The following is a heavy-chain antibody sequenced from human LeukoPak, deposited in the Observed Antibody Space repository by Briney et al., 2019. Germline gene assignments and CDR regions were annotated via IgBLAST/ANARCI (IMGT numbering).Heavy chain of an antibody. CDR2: FDPEDGET. Sequence: ASVKVSCKVSGYTLTELSMHWVRQAPGKGLEWMGGFDPEDGETIYAQKFQGRVTITADESTSTAYMELSSLRSEDTAVYYCASSLPRRWIIAAAEDYWGQGTLVTVSS. D-gene: IGHD6-13*01. J-gene: IGHJ4*02. CDR1: GYTLTELS. CDR3: ASSLPRRWIIAAAEDY. V-gene: IGHV1-24*01.